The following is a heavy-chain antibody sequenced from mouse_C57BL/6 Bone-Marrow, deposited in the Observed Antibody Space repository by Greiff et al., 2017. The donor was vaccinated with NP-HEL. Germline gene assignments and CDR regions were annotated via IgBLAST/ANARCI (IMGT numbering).Heavy chain of an antibody. J-gene: IGHJ2*01. V-gene: IGHV14-4*01. CDR2: IDPENGNT. Sequence: EVQLQQSGAELVRPGASVKLSCTASGFNIKDDYMHWVKQRPEQGLEWIGWIDPENGNTKYAPKFQGKATITADTSSNTAYLQLSSLTSEDTAIYYCARRVLRRDGGTFDYWGQGTTLTVSS. D-gene: IGHD1-1*01. CDR1: GFNIKDDY. CDR3: ARRVLRRDGGTFDY.